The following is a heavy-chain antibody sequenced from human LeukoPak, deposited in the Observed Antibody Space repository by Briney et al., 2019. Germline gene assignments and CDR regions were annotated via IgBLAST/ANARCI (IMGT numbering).Heavy chain of an antibody. CDR3: ARDKNGVAFSSSCFDY. Sequence: ASVKVSCKASGYTFASYYMHWVRQAPGQGLEWMGIINPSGFSTRYAQRFQGRVTMTRDTSTGTVYMELRSLRSEDTAVYYCARDKNGVAFSSSCFDYWGQGTLVTVSS. D-gene: IGHD6-13*01. J-gene: IGHJ4*02. V-gene: IGHV1-46*01. CDR2: INPSGFST. CDR1: GYTFASYY.